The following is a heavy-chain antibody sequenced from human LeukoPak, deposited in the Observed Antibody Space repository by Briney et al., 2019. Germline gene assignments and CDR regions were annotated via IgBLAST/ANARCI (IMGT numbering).Heavy chain of an antibody. J-gene: IGHJ4*02. D-gene: IGHD6-19*01. V-gene: IGHV3-23*01. CDR2: ISGSGGST. CDR3: AKESDSSGWFDYYFDY. Sequence: GGSLRLSCAASGFTFSSYAMSWVRQAPGKGLEWVSAISGSGGSTYYADSVKGRFTISRDNSKNTLYLQMNSLRAKDTAVYYCAKESDSSGWFDYYFDYWGQGTLVTVSS. CDR1: GFTFSSYA.